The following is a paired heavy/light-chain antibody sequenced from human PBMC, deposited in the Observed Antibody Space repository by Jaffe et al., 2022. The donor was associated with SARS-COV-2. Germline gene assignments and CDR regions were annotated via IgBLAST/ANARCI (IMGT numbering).Light chain of an antibody. CDR1: QGISSY. Sequence: DIQLTQSPSFLSASVGDRVTITCRASQGISSYLAWYQQKPGNAPKLLIYAASTLQSGVPSRFSGSGSGTEFTLTISSLQPEDFATYYCQQLNNYPLTFGGGSKVEIK. J-gene: IGKJ4*01. CDR3: QQLNNYPLT. CDR2: AAS. V-gene: IGKV1-9*01.
Heavy chain of an antibody. CDR3: ARVVDYDSGAYYLKWFDP. J-gene: IGHJ5*02. CDR2: IYDSGSA. D-gene: IGHD3-22*01. V-gene: IGHV4-31*03. CDR1: YGAISSGGYY. Sequence: QVQLQESGPGLVKPSQTLSLTCTVSYGAISSGGYYWSWIRQHPGKGLEWIGYIYDSGSAYYNPSLKSRVTMSVDTSKNQFSLNLRSVTAADTAVYYCARVVDYDSGAYYLKWFDPWGQGTLVTVSS.